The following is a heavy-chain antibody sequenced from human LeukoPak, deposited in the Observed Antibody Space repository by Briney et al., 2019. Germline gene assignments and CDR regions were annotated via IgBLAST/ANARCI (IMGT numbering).Heavy chain of an antibody. CDR2: ISSSSSYI. V-gene: IGHV3-21*01. Sequence: KPGGSLRLSCAASGFTFSSYSMNWARQAPGKGLEWVSSISSSSSYIYYADSVKGRFTISRDNAKNSLYLQMNSLRAEDTAVYYCARRFAYYDSSGYYGAFDIWGQGTMVTVSS. CDR3: ARRFAYYDSSGYYGAFDI. D-gene: IGHD3-22*01. CDR1: GFTFSSYS. J-gene: IGHJ3*02.